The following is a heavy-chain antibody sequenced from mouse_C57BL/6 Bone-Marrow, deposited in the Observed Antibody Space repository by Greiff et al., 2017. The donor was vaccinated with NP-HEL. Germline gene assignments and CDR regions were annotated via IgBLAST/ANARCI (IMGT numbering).Heavy chain of an antibody. Sequence: QVQLQQPGAELVMPGASVKLSCKASGYTFTSYWMHWVKQRPGQGLEWIGEIDPSDSYTNYNQKFKGKSTLTVDKSSSTAYMKLSSLTSEDSAVYYCARWTWAWFAYWGQGTLVTVSA. D-gene: IGHD3-3*01. J-gene: IGHJ3*01. CDR1: GYTFTSYW. V-gene: IGHV1-69*01. CDR2: IDPSDSYT. CDR3: ARWTWAWFAY.